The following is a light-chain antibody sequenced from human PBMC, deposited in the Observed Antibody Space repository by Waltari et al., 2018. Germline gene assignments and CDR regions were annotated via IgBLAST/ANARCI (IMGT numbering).Light chain of an antibody. CDR1: QSVSRY. CDR2: DAS. V-gene: IGKV3-20*01. Sequence: DIVLTQSPGTLSLSPGERATLSCRASQSVSRYLAWYQQKPGQAPRLLIYDASTRATGIPERFSGSGSGTDFSLTISRLEPEDFAVYYCQKYGSLPATFGQGTKVEIK. CDR3: QKYGSLPAT. J-gene: IGKJ1*01.